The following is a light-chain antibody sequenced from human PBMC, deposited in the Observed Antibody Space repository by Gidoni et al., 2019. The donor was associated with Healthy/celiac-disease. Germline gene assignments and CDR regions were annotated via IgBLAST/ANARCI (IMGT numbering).Light chain of an antibody. Sequence: DIVMNQSQDSLAVSLGERATINCKSSQSVLYSSNNKNYLAWYQQKPGQPPKLLIYWASTRESGVPDRFSGSGSGTDFTLTISSLQAEDVAVYYCQQYYSPPYTFGQGTKLEIK. V-gene: IGKV4-1*01. CDR2: WAS. CDR3: QQYYSPPYT. CDR1: QSVLYSSNNKNY. J-gene: IGKJ2*01.